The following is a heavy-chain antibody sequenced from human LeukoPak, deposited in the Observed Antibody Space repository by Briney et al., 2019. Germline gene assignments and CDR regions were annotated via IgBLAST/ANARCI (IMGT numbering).Heavy chain of an antibody. J-gene: IGHJ4*02. CDR1: GGTFSSYA. CDR3: ARAPGSILTGSYVDY. Sequence: SVKVSCKASGGTFSSYAISWVRQAPGQGLEWMGGIIPIFGTANYAQKFQGRVTITADESTSTAYMELSSLRSEDTAVYYCARAPGSILTGSYVDYWGQGTLVTVSS. D-gene: IGHD3-9*01. CDR2: IIPIFGTA. V-gene: IGHV1-69*13.